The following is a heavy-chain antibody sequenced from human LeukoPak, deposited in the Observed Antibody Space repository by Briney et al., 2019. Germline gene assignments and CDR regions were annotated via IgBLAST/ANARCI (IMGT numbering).Heavy chain of an antibody. CDR3: AKDRDGYNTATAVDY. Sequence: GASVKVSCKASGGTFSSYAISWVRQAPGQGLEWMGRIIPILGIANYAQKFQGRVTITADKSTSTAYMELSSLRAEDTALYYCAKDRDGYNTATAVDYWGQGTLVTVSS. CDR1: GGTFSSYA. CDR2: IIPILGIA. J-gene: IGHJ4*02. V-gene: IGHV1-69*04. D-gene: IGHD5-12*01.